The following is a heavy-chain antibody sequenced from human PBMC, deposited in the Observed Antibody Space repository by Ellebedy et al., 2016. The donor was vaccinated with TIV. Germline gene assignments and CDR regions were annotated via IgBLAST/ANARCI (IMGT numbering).Heavy chain of an antibody. Sequence: AASVKVSCKTSGYTFIGYYIHWVRQAPGQGLEWMGWINSNSGGTKYAQKFQGRVSMTRDTSIATAYMELLRLRSDDTSMYYCVKSAVTTQGWFDPWGQGTLVTVSS. CDR3: VKSAVTTQGWFDP. CDR1: GYTFIGYY. V-gene: IGHV1-2*02. D-gene: IGHD4-17*01. CDR2: INSNSGGT. J-gene: IGHJ5*02.